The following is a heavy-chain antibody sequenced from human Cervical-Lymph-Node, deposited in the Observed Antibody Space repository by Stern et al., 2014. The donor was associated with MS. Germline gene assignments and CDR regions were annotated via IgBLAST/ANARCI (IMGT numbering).Heavy chain of an antibody. D-gene: IGHD1-26*01. V-gene: IGHV3-23*04. CDR2: IGHDGNNI. CDR1: GFSFTSYS. CDR3: AQYDQWGSDY. Sequence: EVQLVESGGGLLQPGGSLRLSCVVSGFSFTSYSMQWVRQAPGKRPEWVSVIGHDGNNIHYADSVKGRFTISRDNSKNTLFLQMNGLRAEDTAIYYCAQYDQWGSDYWGQGTLVTVAS. J-gene: IGHJ4*02.